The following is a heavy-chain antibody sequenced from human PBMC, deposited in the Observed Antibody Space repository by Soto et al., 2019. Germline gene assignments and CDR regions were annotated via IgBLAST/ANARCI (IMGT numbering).Heavy chain of an antibody. D-gene: IGHD3-16*02. CDR2: IYYSGST. CDR1: GGSISSGGYY. V-gene: IGHV4-31*03. Sequence: PSETLSLTCTVSGGSISSGGYYWSWIRQHPGKGLEWIGYIYYSGSTYYNPSLKSRVTISVDTSKNQFSLKLSSVTAADTAVYYCARDLGSYYDYIWGSYLLLYYWGQGTLVTVSS. CDR3: ARDLGSYYDYIWGSYLLLYY. J-gene: IGHJ4*02.